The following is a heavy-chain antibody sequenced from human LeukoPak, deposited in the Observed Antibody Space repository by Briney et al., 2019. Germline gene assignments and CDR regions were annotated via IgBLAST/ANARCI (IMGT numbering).Heavy chain of an antibody. CDR2: IFPGDSDT. J-gene: IGHJ4*02. Sequence: PGESLKISCKGSGYSFTSYWIGWVRQMPGKGLEWMGIIFPGDSDTRYSPSFQGLVTITADKSISTAYLQWSSLKASDTAMYYCARQYTSGWYYFDYWGQGSLVTVSS. CDR1: GYSFTSYW. V-gene: IGHV5-51*01. D-gene: IGHD6-19*01. CDR3: ARQYTSGWYYFDY.